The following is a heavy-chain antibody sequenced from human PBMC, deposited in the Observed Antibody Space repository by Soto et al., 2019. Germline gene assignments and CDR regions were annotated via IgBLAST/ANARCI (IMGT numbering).Heavy chain of an antibody. Sequence: GGSLRLSCAASGFMFSSHGMSWVRQAPGKGLEWVSSISSGGDLTYYADSVKGRFTVSRDNLKNTLSLQMDSLRAEDTATYYCAKIGQIGDWFFDYCGQGTLVNVSS. CDR1: GFMFSSHG. CDR2: ISSGGDLT. V-gene: IGHV3-23*01. D-gene: IGHD3-9*01. CDR3: AKIGQIGDWFFDY. J-gene: IGHJ4*02.